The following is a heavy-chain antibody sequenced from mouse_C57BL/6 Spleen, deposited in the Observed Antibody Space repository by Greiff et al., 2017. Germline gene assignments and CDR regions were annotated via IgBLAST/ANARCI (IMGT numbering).Heavy chain of an antibody. J-gene: IGHJ1*03. Sequence: EVKLVESGGGLVQPGGSLKLSCAASGFTFSDYYMYWVRQTPEKRLEWVAYISNGGGSTYYPDTVKGRFTISRDNAKNTLYLQMSRLKSEDTAMYYWARRGYDSNDVGYFDVWGTGTTVTVSS. CDR3: ARRGYDSNDVGYFDV. D-gene: IGHD2-5*01. CDR2: ISNGGGST. CDR1: GFTFSDYY. V-gene: IGHV5-12*01.